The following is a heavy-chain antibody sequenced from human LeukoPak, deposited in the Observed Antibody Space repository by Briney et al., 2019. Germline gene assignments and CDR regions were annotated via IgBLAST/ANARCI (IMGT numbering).Heavy chain of an antibody. CDR3: VRGPGDFWSGYSDY. V-gene: IGHV3-21*01. J-gene: IGHJ4*02. Sequence: GGSLRLSCAASGFTFSDYSMNWIRQAPGKGLEWVSSIGSSGRYFYYADSMKGRFTLSRDNTKNSLYLQMNSLRAEDTAVYYCVRGPGDFWSGYSDYWAQGTLVTVSS. CDR2: IGSSGRYF. CDR1: GFTFSDYS. D-gene: IGHD3-3*01.